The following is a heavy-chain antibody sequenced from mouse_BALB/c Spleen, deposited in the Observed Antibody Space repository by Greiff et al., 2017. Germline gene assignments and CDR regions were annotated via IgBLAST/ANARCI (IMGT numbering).Heavy chain of an antibody. J-gene: IGHJ4*01. CDR3: TRRVDY. Sequence: QVQLKQSGAELVRPGASVTLSCKASGYTFTDYEMHWVKQTPVHGLEWIGAIDPETGGTAYNQKFKGKATLTADKSSSTAYMELRSLTSEDSAVYYCTRRVDYWGQGTSVTVSS. CDR2: IDPETGGT. V-gene: IGHV1-15*01. CDR1: GYTFTDYE.